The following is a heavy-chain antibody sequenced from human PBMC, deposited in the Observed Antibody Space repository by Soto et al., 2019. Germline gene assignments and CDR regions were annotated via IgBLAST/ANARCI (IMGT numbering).Heavy chain of an antibody. Sequence: GGSLRLTCVVSGCSVSGYSKSWFRKAQGGGLEAVIFITSKAYGATTEYAASVKGRLTIPRDDSNSIAYLQMNTLKSDDTAVYYCARDLSSSDNALFPRMDGWAQGTTVTV. CDR1: GCSVSGYS. CDR2: ITSKAYGATT. CDR3: ARDLSSSDNALFPRMDG. J-gene: IGHJ6*02. V-gene: IGHV3-49*03. D-gene: IGHD1-1*01.